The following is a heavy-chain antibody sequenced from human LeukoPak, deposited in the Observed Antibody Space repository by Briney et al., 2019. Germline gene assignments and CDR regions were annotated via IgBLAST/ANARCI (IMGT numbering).Heavy chain of an antibody. CDR3: ARTYTAMVPYYFDY. CDR2: IDWYDDK. V-gene: IGHV2-70*11. CDR1: GFSLSTSGMC. Sequence: SGPTLVNPTQTLTLTCTFSGFSLSTSGMCVSWIRQPPGKALEWLARIDWYDDKYYSTSLKTRLTISKDTSKNQVVLTMTNMDPVDTATYYCARTYTAMVPYYFDYWGQGTLVTVSS. J-gene: IGHJ4*02. D-gene: IGHD5-18*01.